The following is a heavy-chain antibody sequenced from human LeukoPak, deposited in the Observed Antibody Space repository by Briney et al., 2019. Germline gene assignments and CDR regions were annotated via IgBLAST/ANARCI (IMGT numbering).Heavy chain of an antibody. CDR2: ISTYNGDT. V-gene: IGHV1-18*01. D-gene: IGHD2-21*02. Sequence: GASVKVSCKTSGYIFSNYGITWVRQAPGQGLEWMGWISTYNGDTNYAQKLQGRVTMTTDTSTSTAYMELRSLRSDDTAVYYCASTYCGGDCYSGAFDIWGQGTMVTVSS. J-gene: IGHJ3*02. CDR1: GYIFSNYG. CDR3: ASTYCGGDCYSGAFDI.